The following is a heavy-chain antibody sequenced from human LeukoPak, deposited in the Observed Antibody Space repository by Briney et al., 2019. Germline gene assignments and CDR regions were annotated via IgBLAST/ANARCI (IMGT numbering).Heavy chain of an antibody. CDR2: IKQRE. Sequence: GGSLRLSCVASEFTFSTYWMSWVRQAPGKGLEWVASIKQREFYVDSVKGRFTISRDNAANSLYLQMNSLRAEDTAIYYCSRGPANIYSTSWFDYWGQGALVTVSS. J-gene: IGHJ4*02. D-gene: IGHD3-3*01. V-gene: IGHV3-7*03. CDR1: EFTFSTYW. CDR3: SRGPANIYSTSWFDY.